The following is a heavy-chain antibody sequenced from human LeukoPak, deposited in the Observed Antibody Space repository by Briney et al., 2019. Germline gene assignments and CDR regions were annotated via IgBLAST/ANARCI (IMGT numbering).Heavy chain of an antibody. J-gene: IGHJ5*02. V-gene: IGHV4-59*01. CDR1: GGSITNDY. CDR3: ARAEPSGTTSP. CDR2: IYYSGST. Sequence: SETLSLTCTVSGGSITNDYWSWIRQPPGKGLEWIGYIYYSGSTNYNPSLKSRVTLSVDTSRDQFSLSLRSMTAADTAVYYCARAEPSGTTSPWGQGTLVTVSS. D-gene: IGHD1-1*01.